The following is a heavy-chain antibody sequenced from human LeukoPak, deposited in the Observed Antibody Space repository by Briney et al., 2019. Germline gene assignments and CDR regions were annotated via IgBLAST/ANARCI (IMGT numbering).Heavy chain of an antibody. J-gene: IGHJ4*02. CDR1: GFTFSSYW. V-gene: IGHV3-74*01. CDR2: INSDGSST. Sequence: QPGRSLRLSCAASGFTFSSYWMHWVRQAPGKGLVWVSRINSDGSSTSYADSVKGRFTISRDNAKNTLYLQMNSLRAEDTAVYYCARAHGTIFGVVINQFDYWGQGTLVTVSS. D-gene: IGHD3-3*01. CDR3: ARAHGTIFGVVINQFDY.